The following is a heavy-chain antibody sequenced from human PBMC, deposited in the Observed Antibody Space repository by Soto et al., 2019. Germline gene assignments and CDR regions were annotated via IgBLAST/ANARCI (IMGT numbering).Heavy chain of an antibody. J-gene: IGHJ4*02. V-gene: IGHV2-5*02. D-gene: IGHD6-13*01. CDR1: GFSLSTSGVA. Sequence: QITLKESGPTLVKPAQTLTLTCTFSGFSLSTSGVAVGWIRQPPGKALEWLALIYWDGDKRYSPSLKSRVTITKDTSKNQVVLTMTNMDPGDTATYFCAHKGYSSTWSTFDSWGQGTLVTVSS. CDR2: IYWDGDK. CDR3: AHKGYSSTWSTFDS.